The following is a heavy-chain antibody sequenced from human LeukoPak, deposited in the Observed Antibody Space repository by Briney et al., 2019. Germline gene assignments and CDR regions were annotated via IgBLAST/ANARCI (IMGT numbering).Heavy chain of an antibody. V-gene: IGHV3-23*01. J-gene: IGHJ4*02. Sequence: PGGSLRLSCAASGFTFSSYAMSWARQAPGKGLEWVSAISHDGGTPYYADSVKGRFTISRDSSKNTVYLQVNSLRAEDTAVYYCAKARDSLGELSFHGGQGTLVTVSS. CDR3: AKARDSLGELSFH. CDR2: ISHDGGTP. D-gene: IGHD3-16*02. CDR1: GFTFSSYA.